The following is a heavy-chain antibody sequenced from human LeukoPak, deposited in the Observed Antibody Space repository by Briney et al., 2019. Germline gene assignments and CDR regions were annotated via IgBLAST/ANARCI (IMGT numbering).Heavy chain of an antibody. CDR1: GFTFDDYA. J-gene: IGHJ4*02. D-gene: IGHD6-13*01. CDR3: ARDPAAWDY. CDR2: LSWNSGSI. Sequence: GGSLRLSCAASGFTFDDYAMHWVRHAPGKGLECDSGLSWNSGSIGYANSVKGRFTISRDNTKNSLYLQMNSLRAEDTAVYYCARDPAAWDYWGQGTLVTVSS. V-gene: IGHV3-9*01.